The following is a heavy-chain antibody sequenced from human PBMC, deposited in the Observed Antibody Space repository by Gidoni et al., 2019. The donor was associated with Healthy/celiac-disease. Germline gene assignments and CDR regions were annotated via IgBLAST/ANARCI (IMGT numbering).Heavy chain of an antibody. CDR1: GGSISSYY. CDR3: ARHGSGWSQFLDY. D-gene: IGHD6-19*01. V-gene: IGHV4-59*01. CDR2: IYYSGST. J-gene: IGHJ4*02. Sequence: QVQLQESGPGLVKPSETLSLTCTVSGGSISSYYWSWIRQPPGKGLEWIGYIYYSGSTNYNPSLKSRVTISVDTSKNQFSLKLSSVTAADTAVYYCARHGSGWSQFLDYWGQGTLVTVSS.